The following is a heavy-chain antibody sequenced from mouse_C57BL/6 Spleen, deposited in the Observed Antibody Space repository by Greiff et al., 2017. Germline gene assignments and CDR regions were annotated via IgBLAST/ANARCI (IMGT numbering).Heavy chain of an antibody. CDR2: INPSTGGT. V-gene: IGHV1-42*01. D-gene: IGHD1-1*01. J-gene: IGHJ2*01. Sequence: EVQLQQSGPELVKPGASVKISCKASGYSFTGYYMNWVKQSPEKSLEWIGEINPSTGGTTYNQKFKAKATLTVDKSSSTAYMQLKSLTSEDSAVYYCARSDTGDYWGQGTTLTVSS. CDR3: ARSDTGDY. CDR1: GYSFTGYY.